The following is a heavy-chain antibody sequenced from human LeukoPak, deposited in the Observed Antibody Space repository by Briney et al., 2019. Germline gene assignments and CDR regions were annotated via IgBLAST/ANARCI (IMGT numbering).Heavy chain of an antibody. CDR1: APTIGTYA. Sequence: GGSLRLSCGAPAPTIGTYAVTWVRQVPGKGLEWVSGMSAGGLSTYYARSVKGRFLISRATSKTTFNLEMNSLGADDTALYYCAKDRISGQGGAARILDYWGQGILVTVSS. V-gene: IGHV3-23*01. D-gene: IGHD6-6*01. CDR2: MSAGGLST. CDR3: AKDRISGQGGAARILDY. J-gene: IGHJ4*02.